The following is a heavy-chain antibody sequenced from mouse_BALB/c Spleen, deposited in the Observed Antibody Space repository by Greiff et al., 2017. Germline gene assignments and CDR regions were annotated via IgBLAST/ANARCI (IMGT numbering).Heavy chain of an antibody. V-gene: IGHV1-14*01. CDR3: ARRGGNYVNYAMDY. J-gene: IGHJ4*01. Sequence: EVQLQQSGPELVKPGASVKMSCKASGYTFTSYVMHWVKQKPGQGLEWIGYINPYNDGTKYNEKFKGKATLTSDKSSSTAYMELSSLTSEDSAVYYCARRGGNYVNYAMDYWGQGTSVTVSS. CDR2: INPYNDGT. CDR1: GYTFTSYV. D-gene: IGHD2-1*01.